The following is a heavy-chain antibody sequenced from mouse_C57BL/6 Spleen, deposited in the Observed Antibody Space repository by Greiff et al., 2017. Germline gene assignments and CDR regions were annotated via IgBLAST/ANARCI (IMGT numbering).Heavy chain of an antibody. CDR1: GYTFTSYW. Sequence: VQLQQPGAELVKPGASVKLSFKASGYTFTSYWMHWVKQRPGQGLEWIGMIHPNSGSTNYNEKFKSTATLTVDKSSSTAYMQLSSLTSEDSAVYYCARSYGSSYWYFDVWGTGTTVTVSS. V-gene: IGHV1-64*01. J-gene: IGHJ1*03. D-gene: IGHD1-1*01. CDR2: IHPNSGST. CDR3: ARSYGSSYWYFDV.